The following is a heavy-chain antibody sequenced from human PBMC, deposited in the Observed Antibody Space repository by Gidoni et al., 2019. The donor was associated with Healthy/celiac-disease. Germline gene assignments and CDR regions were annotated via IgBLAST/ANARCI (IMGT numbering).Heavy chain of an antibody. V-gene: IGHV3-23*01. J-gene: IGHJ4*02. CDR3: AKDHTIVVVAYLFDY. D-gene: IGHD3-22*01. CDR1: GFTFSSYA. Sequence: SGFTFSSYAMSWVRQAPGKGLEWVSAISSSGGSTYYADSVKGRFTISRDNSKNTLYLQMNSLRAEDTAVYYCAKDHTIVVVAYLFDYWGQGTLVTVSS. CDR2: ISSSGGST.